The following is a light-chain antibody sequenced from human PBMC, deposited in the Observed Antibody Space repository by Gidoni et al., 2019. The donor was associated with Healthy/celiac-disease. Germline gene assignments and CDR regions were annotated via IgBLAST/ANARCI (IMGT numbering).Light chain of an antibody. J-gene: IGKJ4*01. CDR1: QSISSW. CDR2: KAS. CDR3: QQYNSPLT. V-gene: IGKV1-5*03. Sequence: DIQMTKSPSTLSAAVGYRVTITCRASQSISSWLAWYQQKPGKAPKLLIYKASSLESGVPSRFSGSGSGTEFTLTISSLQPDDFATYYCQQYNSPLTFGGGTKVEIK.